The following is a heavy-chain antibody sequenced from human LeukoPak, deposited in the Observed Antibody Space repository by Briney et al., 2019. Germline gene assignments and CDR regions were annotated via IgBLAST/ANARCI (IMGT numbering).Heavy chain of an antibody. D-gene: IGHD1-26*01. CDR1: GYSFTSYW. V-gene: IGHV5-51*01. J-gene: IGHJ6*03. Sequence: GESLKISCQGSGYSFTSYWIGWVRQMPGKGLEWMGIIYPGDSDTRYSPSFQGQVTISADKSISTAYLQWSSLKASDTAMYYCARHSGSYYYYMDVRGKGTTVTVSS. CDR2: IYPGDSDT. CDR3: ARHSGSYYYYMDV.